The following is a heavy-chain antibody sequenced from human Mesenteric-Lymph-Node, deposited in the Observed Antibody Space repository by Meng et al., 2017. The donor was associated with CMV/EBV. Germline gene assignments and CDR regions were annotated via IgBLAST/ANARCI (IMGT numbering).Heavy chain of an antibody. V-gene: IGHV1-69*05. Sequence: SVKVSCKASGGTFSSYAISWVRQAPGQGLEWMGGIIPIFGTANYAQKFQGRVTITTDESTSTAYMELSSLRSEDTAVYYCARDRGTIFGVVAYYGMDVWGQGTTVTVFS. CDR3: ARDRGTIFGVVAYYGMDV. J-gene: IGHJ6*02. D-gene: IGHD3-3*01. CDR1: GGTFSSYA. CDR2: IIPIFGTA.